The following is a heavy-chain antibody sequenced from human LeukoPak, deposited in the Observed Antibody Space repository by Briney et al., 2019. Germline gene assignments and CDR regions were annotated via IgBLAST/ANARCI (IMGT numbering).Heavy chain of an antibody. CDR1: GGSISSHY. J-gene: IGHJ2*01. Sequence: SETLSLSCTVPGGSISSHYWSWIRQPPGEGLEWIGYIYYNGRTNYSPPLKSRVTISVHTSKNLFSLRLTSVTTADTAVYYCARGHDFLSGPFDLWGRGTLVTVSS. CDR2: IYYNGRT. CDR3: ARGHDFLSGPFDL. D-gene: IGHD3-3*01. V-gene: IGHV4-59*11.